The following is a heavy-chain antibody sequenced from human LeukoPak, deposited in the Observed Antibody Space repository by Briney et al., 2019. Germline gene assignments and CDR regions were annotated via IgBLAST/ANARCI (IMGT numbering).Heavy chain of an antibody. CDR3: ARHRRDSSGWKYYFDY. J-gene: IGHJ4*02. V-gene: IGHV4-39*01. CDR2: IYYSGST. D-gene: IGHD6-19*01. CDR1: GVSISSSSYY. Sequence: SSETLSLTCTVSGVSISSSSYYWGWIRQPPGRGLEWIGCIYYSGSTYYNPSLNSRVTISVDTSKNQCSLKLSSVTAADTAVYYCARHRRDSSGWKYYFDYWGQGTLVTVSS.